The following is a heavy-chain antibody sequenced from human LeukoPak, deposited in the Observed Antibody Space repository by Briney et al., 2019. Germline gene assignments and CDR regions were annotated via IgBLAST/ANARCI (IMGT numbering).Heavy chain of an antibody. CDR1: GFTFSSYV. CDR3: AKDLLRYSGTYFPFDY. Sequence: GGSLRLSCAASGFTFSSYVMSWVRQAPGKGLEWVSSISSSGGSTNYANSVKGRFTISRDNSKNTLYLQMNSLRAEDTAVYYCAKDLLRYSGTYFPFDYWGQGTLVTVSS. J-gene: IGHJ4*02. CDR2: ISSSGGST. V-gene: IGHV3-23*01. D-gene: IGHD1-26*01.